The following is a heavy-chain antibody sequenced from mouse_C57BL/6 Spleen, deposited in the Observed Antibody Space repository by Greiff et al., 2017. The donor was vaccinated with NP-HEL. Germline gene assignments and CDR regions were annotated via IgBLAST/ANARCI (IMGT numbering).Heavy chain of an antibody. J-gene: IGHJ4*01. D-gene: IGHD1-1*01. CDR3: TREDYYGSSYDAMDY. V-gene: IGHV5-9-1*02. CDR1: GFTFSSYA. Sequence: EVQLVESGEGLVKPGGSLKLSCAASGFTFSSYAMSWVRQTPEKRLEWVAYISSGGDYIYYADTVKGRFTISRDNARNTPYLQMSSLKSEDTAMYYCTREDYYGSSYDAMDYWGQGTSVTVSS. CDR2: ISSGGDYI.